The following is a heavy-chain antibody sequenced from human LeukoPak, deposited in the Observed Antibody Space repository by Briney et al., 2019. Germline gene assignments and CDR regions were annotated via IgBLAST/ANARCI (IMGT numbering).Heavy chain of an antibody. V-gene: IGHV3-11*04. J-gene: IGHJ4*02. D-gene: IGHD6-13*01. CDR3: ARVGSIAAAGTVDY. CDR2: ISSSGSNT. CDR1: GFTFSDYY. Sequence: PGGSLRLSCAASGFTFSDYYMSWIRQAPGKGLEWVSYISSSGSNTNYADSVKGRFTVSRDNAKNSLYLQMNSLRAEDTAVYYCARVGSIAAAGTVDYWGQGTLVTVSS.